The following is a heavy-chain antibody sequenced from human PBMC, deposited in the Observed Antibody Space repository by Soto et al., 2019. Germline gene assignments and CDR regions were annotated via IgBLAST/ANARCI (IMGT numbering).Heavy chain of an antibody. CDR2: ISYDGSNK. J-gene: IGHJ5*02. CDR1: GFTFSSYA. Sequence: QVQLVESGGGVVQPGRSLRLSCAASGFTFSSYAMHWVRQAPGTGLEWVAVISYDGSNKYYADSVKGRFTISRDNSKNTLYLQMNSLRAEDTAVYYCARDGDSSSGLLNWFDPWGQGTLVTVSS. CDR3: ARDGDSSSGLLNWFDP. V-gene: IGHV3-30-3*01. D-gene: IGHD6-19*01.